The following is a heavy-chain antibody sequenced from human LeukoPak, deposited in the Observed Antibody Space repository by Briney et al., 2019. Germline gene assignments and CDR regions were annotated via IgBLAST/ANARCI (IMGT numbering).Heavy chain of an antibody. D-gene: IGHD6-19*01. CDR1: GFTFSSHW. J-gene: IGHJ4*02. Sequence: GGSLRLSCAASGFTFSSHWMHWVRQAPGKGLVWVSRISGDGSIRSYAGSVKGRFTISRDNAKNTLYLQMNSLRAEDTAVYYCARDPIALAGCDFWGQGTLVTVSS. CDR3: ARDPIALAGCDF. V-gene: IGHV3-74*01. CDR2: ISGDGSIR.